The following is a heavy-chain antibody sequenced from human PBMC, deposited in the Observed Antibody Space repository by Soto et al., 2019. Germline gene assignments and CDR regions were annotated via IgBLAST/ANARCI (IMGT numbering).Heavy chain of an antibody. V-gene: IGHV3-23*01. CDR1: GFTFSSCA. CDR2: ISVSGGSA. J-gene: IGHJ4*02. CDR3: AKKDCSTTNCRGPFDY. Sequence: GGSLRLSCAASGFTFSSCAMSWVRQAPGKGLEWVSVISVSGGSAYYADSVKGRFTISRDNSKNTLYLQMNTLRAEDTAIYYCAKKDCSTTNCRGPFDYWGRGTLVTVSS. D-gene: IGHD2-2*01.